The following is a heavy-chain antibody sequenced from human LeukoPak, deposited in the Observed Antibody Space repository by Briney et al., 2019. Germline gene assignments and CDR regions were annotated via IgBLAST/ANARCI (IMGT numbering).Heavy chain of an antibody. D-gene: IGHD6-19*01. CDR2: ISYDGSNK. V-gene: IGHV3-30*04. Sequence: GGSLRLSCAASGFTFSSYAMHWVRQAPGKGLEWVAVISYDGSNKYYADSVKGRFTISRDNSKTTLYLQMNSLRAEDTAVYYCARGGRGEAVARSPTNYWGQGTLVTVSS. CDR1: GFTFSSYA. J-gene: IGHJ4*02. CDR3: ARGGRGEAVARSPTNY.